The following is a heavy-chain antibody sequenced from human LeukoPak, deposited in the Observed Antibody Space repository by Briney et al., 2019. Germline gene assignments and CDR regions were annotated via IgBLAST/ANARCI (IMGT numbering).Heavy chain of an antibody. V-gene: IGHV3-30-3*01. CDR3: ARDRVYDSSGYYL. CDR2: ISYDGSNK. Sequence: GGSLRLSCAASGFTFSSYAMHWVRQAPGKGLEWVAVISYDGSNKYYADSVKGRITISRDNSKNTLYLQMNSLRAEDTAVYYCARDRVYDSSGYYLWGQGTLVTVSS. D-gene: IGHD3-22*01. CDR1: GFTFSSYA. J-gene: IGHJ5*02.